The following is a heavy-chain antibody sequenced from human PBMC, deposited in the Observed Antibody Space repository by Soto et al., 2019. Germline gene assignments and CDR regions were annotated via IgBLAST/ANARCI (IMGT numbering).Heavy chain of an antibody. J-gene: IGHJ4*02. V-gene: IGHV1-3*01. CDR3: ARGPGGPDGPGDY. Sequence: EASVKVSCKASGYTFTSYAMHWVRQAPGQRLEWMGWINAGNGNTKYSRKFQGRVTITRDTSASTAYMELSSLRSEDTAVYYCARGPGGPDGPGDYWGQGTLVTVSS. D-gene: IGHD2-15*01. CDR1: GYTFTSYA. CDR2: INAGNGNT.